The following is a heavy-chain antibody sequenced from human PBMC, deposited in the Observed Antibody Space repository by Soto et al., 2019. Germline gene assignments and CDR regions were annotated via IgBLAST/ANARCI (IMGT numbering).Heavy chain of an antibody. CDR3: VKDRAPRDGYKTQPGS. Sequence: GGSLRLSCSASGFTFSIYAMHWVRQAPGEGLEYVSAVSTNGGTSYYADSVKGRFTISRDNSRNTLYLQMNSLRPEDTAVYYCVKDRAPRDGYKTQPGSWGLGXLVTVSS. D-gene: IGHD5-12*01. J-gene: IGHJ5*02. CDR1: GFTFSIYA. CDR2: VSTNGGTS. V-gene: IGHV3-64D*06.